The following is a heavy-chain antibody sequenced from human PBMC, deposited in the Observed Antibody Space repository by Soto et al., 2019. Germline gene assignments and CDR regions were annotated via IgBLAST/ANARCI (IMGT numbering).Heavy chain of an antibody. D-gene: IGHD3-22*01. J-gene: IGHJ5*02. V-gene: IGHV4-38-2*01. CDR1: GYSISSGYY. CDR3: ARVGPGDPYFYDSSSYTPETWFDP. CDR2: IYHSGST. Sequence: SETLSLTCAVPGYSISSGYYWSWLRQPPGKGLEWIGGIYHSGSTNYNPSLNSRVTISIDKTENHVSLMVNSVTAADTAVYYCARVGPGDPYFYDSSSYTPETWFDPWGQGTLVTVSS.